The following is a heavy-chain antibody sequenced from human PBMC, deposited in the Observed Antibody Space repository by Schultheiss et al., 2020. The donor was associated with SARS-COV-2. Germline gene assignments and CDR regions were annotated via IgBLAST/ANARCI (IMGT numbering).Heavy chain of an antibody. CDR3: ARENYCSSTSCSHYYYYYMDV. D-gene: IGHD2-2*01. CDR2: ISSSSSYI. CDR1: GFTFSSYA. Sequence: GGSLRLSCSASGFTFSSYAMSWVRQAPGKGLEWVSSISSSSSYIYYADSVKGRFTISRDNAKNSLYLQMNSLRAEDTAVYYCARENYCSSTSCSHYYYYYMDVWGKGTTVTVSS. J-gene: IGHJ6*03. V-gene: IGHV3-21*01.